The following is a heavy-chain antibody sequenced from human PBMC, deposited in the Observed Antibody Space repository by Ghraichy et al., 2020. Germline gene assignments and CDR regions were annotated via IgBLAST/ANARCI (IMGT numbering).Heavy chain of an antibody. CDR2: IYFSGST. Sequence: SETLSLTCSVSGDSISSMLHFWAWVRQPPGQGLEWVGSIYFSGSTYYNPSLRSPVTISVDTSKNNFSLNVRSVTAADTAVYYCARARRDGYDQNWFDSWGQGTPVTVSS. D-gene: IGHD5-24*01. CDR3: ARARRDGYDQNWFDS. J-gene: IGHJ5*01. CDR1: GDSISSMLHF. V-gene: IGHV4-39*02.